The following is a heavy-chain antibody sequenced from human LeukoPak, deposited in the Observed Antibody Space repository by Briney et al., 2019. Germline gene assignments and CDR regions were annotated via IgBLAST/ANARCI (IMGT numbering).Heavy chain of an antibody. Sequence: GGSLRLSCAPSGFTFSSYGMHWVRQAPGKGLEWVAVTWSDGKKKYYADSVKGRFTISRDNSKNTLYLQMNSLRAEDTAVYFCARDHSSALFYFDYWGQGTLVTVSS. D-gene: IGHD6-19*01. CDR1: GFTFSSYG. CDR3: ARDHSSALFYFDY. V-gene: IGHV3-33*01. J-gene: IGHJ4*02. CDR2: TWSDGKKK.